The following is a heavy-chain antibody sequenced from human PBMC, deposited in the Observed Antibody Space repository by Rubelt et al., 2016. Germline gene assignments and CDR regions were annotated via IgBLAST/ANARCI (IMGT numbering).Heavy chain of an antibody. J-gene: IGHJ5*02. CDR2: IIPILGIA. CDR3: ARGVEYYYGSGTNWFDP. CDR1: GGTFSSYA. V-gene: IGHV1-69*04. D-gene: IGHD3-10*01. Sequence: QVQLVQSGAEVKKPGSSVKVSCKASGGTFSSYAISWVRQAPGQGLEWMGRIIPILGIANYAQKFQGRVPITADKSTSPAYMGLSSLRSEDTAVYYCARGVEYYYGSGTNWFDPWGQGTLVTVSS.